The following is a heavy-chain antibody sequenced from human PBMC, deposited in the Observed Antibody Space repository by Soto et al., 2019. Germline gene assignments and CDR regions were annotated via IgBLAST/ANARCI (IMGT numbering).Heavy chain of an antibody. J-gene: IGHJ4*02. Sequence: QVHLVQSGAEVKKPGASVKVSCKGSGYAFTTYGITWVRQAPGQGLEWMGWISAHNGNTNYAQKLQGRVTVTRDTSTSTAYMELRRLRSDDKAVYYCARGRYGGYWGQGALVTVSS. CDR2: ISAHNGNT. D-gene: IGHD3-10*01. CDR1: GYAFTTYG. CDR3: ARGRYGGY. V-gene: IGHV1-18*01.